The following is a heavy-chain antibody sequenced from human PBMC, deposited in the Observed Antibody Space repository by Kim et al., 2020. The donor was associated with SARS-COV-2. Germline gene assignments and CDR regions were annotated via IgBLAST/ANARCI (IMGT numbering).Heavy chain of an antibody. CDR1: GFTFSSYG. CDR3: AKDGIGYSGYEPTPNFDY. CDR2: ISYDGSNK. V-gene: IGHV3-30*18. D-gene: IGHD5-12*01. Sequence: SLRLSCAASGFTFSSYGMHWVRQAPGKGLEWVAVISYDGSNKYYADSVKGRFTISRDNSKNTLYLQMNSLRAEDTAVYYCAKDGIGYSGYEPTPNFDYWGQGTLVTVSS. J-gene: IGHJ4*02.